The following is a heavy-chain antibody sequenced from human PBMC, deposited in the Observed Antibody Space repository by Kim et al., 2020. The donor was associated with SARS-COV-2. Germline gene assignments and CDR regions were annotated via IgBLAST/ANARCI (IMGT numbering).Heavy chain of an antibody. CDR3: ASRGARRWGSPSCLGNDG. J-gene: IGHJ6*01. V-gene: IGHV4-59*08. CDR1: GGSISSCD. CDR2: SYYSGNT. D-gene: IGHD2-2*01. Sequence: SETLSLTCTVSGGSISSCDWNWSRKPPGKGLEWIWYSYYSGNTNSNPSLKSQVTLSVYTYTNKLHLNLNSVCAADTAVAYCASRGARRWGSPSCLGNDG.